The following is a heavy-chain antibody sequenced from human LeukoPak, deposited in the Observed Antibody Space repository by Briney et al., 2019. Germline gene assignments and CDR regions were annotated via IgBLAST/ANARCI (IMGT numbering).Heavy chain of an antibody. CDR2: IDWDDDK. CDR1: GFSLSTSGMC. D-gene: IGHD5-12*01. J-gene: IGHJ4*02. CDR3: ARIRVATNSFDY. V-gene: IGHV2-70*11. Sequence: SGPALVKPTQTLTLTCTFSGFSLSTSGMCVSWIRQPPGKALEWLARIDWDDDKYYSTSLKTRLTISKDTSKNQVVLTMTNVDPVDTATYYCARIRVATNSFDYWGQGTLVTASS.